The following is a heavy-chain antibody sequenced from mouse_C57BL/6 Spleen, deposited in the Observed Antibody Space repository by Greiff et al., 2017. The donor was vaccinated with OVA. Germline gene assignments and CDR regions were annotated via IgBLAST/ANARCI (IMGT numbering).Heavy chain of an antibody. CDR2: INPGSGGT. V-gene: IGHV1-54*01. Sequence: VKLVESGAELVRPGTSVKVSCKASGYAFTNYLIEWVKQRPGQSLEWIGVINPGSGGTNYNEKFKGKATLTADKSSSTAYMQLSSLTSEDSAVYSCAKWGAQATYAWFAYWGQGTLVTVSA. D-gene: IGHD3-2*02. J-gene: IGHJ3*01. CDR1: GYAFTNYL. CDR3: AKWGAQATYAWFAY.